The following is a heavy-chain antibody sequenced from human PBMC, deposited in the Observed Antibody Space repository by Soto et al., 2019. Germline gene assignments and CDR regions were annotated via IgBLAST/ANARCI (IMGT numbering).Heavy chain of an antibody. CDR2: IYYSGST. J-gene: IGHJ5*02. Sequence: SETLSLTCTVSGGSISSSSYYWGWIRQPPGKGLEWIGSIYYSGSTYYNPSLKSRVTISVDTSKNQFSLKLSSVTAADTAVYYCARDPGLRYDFWSVTDHNWFDPWGQGTLVTVSS. D-gene: IGHD3-3*01. V-gene: IGHV4-39*07. CDR1: GGSISSSSYY. CDR3: ARDPGLRYDFWSVTDHNWFDP.